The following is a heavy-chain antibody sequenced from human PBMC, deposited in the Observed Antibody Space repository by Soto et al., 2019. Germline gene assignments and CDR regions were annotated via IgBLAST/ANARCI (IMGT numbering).Heavy chain of an antibody. J-gene: IGHJ4*02. Sequence: QVQLVQSGAEVKKPGASVKVSCKTSGYTFTGYYIHWVRQAPGQGLEWMALINPNSGDTNYGHKFQGRVTLPRDTSINTVDMEVTSLRFDDTAVYYCAVAGLPFEYWGQGTLVTVFS. V-gene: IGHV1-2*02. CDR1: GYTFTGYY. D-gene: IGHD6-19*01. CDR3: AVAGLPFEY. CDR2: INPNSGDT.